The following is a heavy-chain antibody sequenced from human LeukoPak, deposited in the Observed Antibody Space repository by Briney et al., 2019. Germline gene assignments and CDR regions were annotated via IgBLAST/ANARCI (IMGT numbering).Heavy chain of an antibody. CDR3: SKKKTDYSYPSSFDY. V-gene: IGHV3-21*01. CDR2: FSSSSSYI. Sequence: GGSLRLSCAVSGFTFCSYTINWVRLAPGKGLEWVSSFSSSSSYIYYADSVQGRFTISRDNAKNSLSLQMNSLRAEHTAVYYCSKKKTDYSYPSSFDYWGQGTLVTVSS. J-gene: IGHJ4*02. D-gene: IGHD4-11*01. CDR1: GFTFCSYT.